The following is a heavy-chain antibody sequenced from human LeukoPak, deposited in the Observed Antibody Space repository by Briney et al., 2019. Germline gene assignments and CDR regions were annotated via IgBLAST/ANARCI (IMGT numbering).Heavy chain of an antibody. Sequence: GRSLRLSCAASGFTFSSYAMHWVRQAPGKGLEWVAVISYDGSNKYYADSVKGRFTISRDNSKNTLYLQMNSLRAEDTAVYYCARPHYYDSSGYLGMLDYWGQGTLVTISS. CDR3: ARPHYYDSSGYLGMLDY. D-gene: IGHD3-22*01. J-gene: IGHJ4*02. CDR1: GFTFSSYA. CDR2: ISYDGSNK. V-gene: IGHV3-30*04.